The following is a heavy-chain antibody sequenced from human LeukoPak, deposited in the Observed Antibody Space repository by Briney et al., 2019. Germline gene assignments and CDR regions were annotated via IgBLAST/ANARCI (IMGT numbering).Heavy chain of an antibody. CDR3: ARRRAVAGVNWFDP. J-gene: IGHJ5*02. CDR2: ISSHNGYT. Sequence: GASVKVSCKVSGYTLTELSMHWVRQAPGKGLEWMGWISSHNGYTKYAQKFQGRVTMTTDTSMSTAYMGLGSLRSDDTAVYYCARRRAVAGVNWFDPWGQGTLVTVSS. V-gene: IGHV1-18*01. CDR1: GYTLTELS. D-gene: IGHD6-19*01.